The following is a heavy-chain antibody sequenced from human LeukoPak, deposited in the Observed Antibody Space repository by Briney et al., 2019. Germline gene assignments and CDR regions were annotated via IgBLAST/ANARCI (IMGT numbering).Heavy chain of an antibody. CDR2: ISSSGSTI. Sequence: TGGSLRLSCAASGFTFSSYEMNWVRQAPGKGLEWVSYISSSGSTIYYADSVKGRFTISRDNAKNSLYLQMNSLRAEDTAVYYCARDDILTGYYLLDYWGQGTLVTVSS. D-gene: IGHD3-9*01. V-gene: IGHV3-48*03. CDR3: ARDDILTGYYLLDY. CDR1: GFTFSSYE. J-gene: IGHJ4*02.